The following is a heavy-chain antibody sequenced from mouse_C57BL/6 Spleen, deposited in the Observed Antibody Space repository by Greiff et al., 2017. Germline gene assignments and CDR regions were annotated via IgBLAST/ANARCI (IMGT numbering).Heavy chain of an antibody. V-gene: IGHV1-80*01. CDR1: GYAFSSYW. CDR2: IYPGDGDP. D-gene: IGHD2-4*01. J-gene: IGHJ1*03. CDR3: ARVPIYDYDPYWYFDV. Sequence: VKLQESGAELVKPGASVKISCKASGYAFSSYWMNWVKQRPGKGLEWIGQIYPGDGDPNYNGKFKGKATLTADKSSSTAYMQLSSLTSEDSAVYFCARVPIYDYDPYWYFDVWGTGTTVTVSS.